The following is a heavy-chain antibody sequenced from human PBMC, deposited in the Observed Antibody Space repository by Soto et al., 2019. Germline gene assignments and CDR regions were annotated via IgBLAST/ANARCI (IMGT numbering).Heavy chain of an antibody. D-gene: IGHD1-7*01. Sequence: ASVKVSCKTSGYTFTSHGVSWVRQAPGQRLEWMGWISTYNSITNYAQKFQGRVTMTTDTSTSTAYMEVRSLTSDDTAVYYCARHQTWNYYFFDYWGQGTLVTVSS. J-gene: IGHJ4*02. CDR3: ARHQTWNYYFFDY. CDR1: GYTFTSHG. CDR2: ISTYNSIT. V-gene: IGHV1-18*01.